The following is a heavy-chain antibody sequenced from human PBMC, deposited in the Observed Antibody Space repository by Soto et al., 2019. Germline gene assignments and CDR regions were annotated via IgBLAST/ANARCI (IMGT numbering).Heavy chain of an antibody. Sequence: PGGSLRLSCAASGFTFSSYAMSWVRQAPGKGLEWVSAISGSGGSTYYADSVKGRFTISRDNSKNTLYLQMNSLRAEDTAVYYCAKAGDSSGYYQRVFDYWGQGTLVTVSS. CDR1: GFTFSSYA. J-gene: IGHJ4*02. CDR2: ISGSGGST. D-gene: IGHD3-22*01. V-gene: IGHV3-23*01. CDR3: AKAGDSSGYYQRVFDY.